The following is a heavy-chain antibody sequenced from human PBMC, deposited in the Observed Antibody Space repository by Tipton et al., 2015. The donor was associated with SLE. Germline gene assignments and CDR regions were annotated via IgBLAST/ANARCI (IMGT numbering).Heavy chain of an antibody. CDR1: GGSISSSSYY. CDR3: ARDNRSSTSCYGGFDP. Sequence: TLSLTCTVSGGSISSSSYYWGWIRQPPGKGLEWIGSIYHSGSTYYNPSLKSRVTISVDTSKNQFSLKLSSVTAADTAVYYCARDNRSSTSCYGGFDPWGQGTLVTVSS. CDR2: IYHSGST. J-gene: IGHJ5*02. V-gene: IGHV4-39*07. D-gene: IGHD2-2*01.